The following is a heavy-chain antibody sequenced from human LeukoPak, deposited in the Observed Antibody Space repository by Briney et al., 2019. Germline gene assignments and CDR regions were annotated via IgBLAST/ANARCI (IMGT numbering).Heavy chain of an antibody. J-gene: IGHJ3*02. Sequence: GGSLRLSCAASGFTFSSYAMSWVRQAPGKGLEWVSAISGSGGSTYYADSVEGRFTISRDNSKNTLYLQMNSLRAEDTAVYYCAAKPDDLWSGYYIGGAFDIWGQGTMVTVSS. CDR3: AAKPDDLWSGYYIGGAFDI. CDR1: GFTFSSYA. D-gene: IGHD3-3*01. CDR2: ISGSGGST. V-gene: IGHV3-23*01.